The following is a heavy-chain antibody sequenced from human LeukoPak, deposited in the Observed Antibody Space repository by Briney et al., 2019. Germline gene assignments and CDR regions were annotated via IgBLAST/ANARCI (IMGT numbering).Heavy chain of an antibody. Sequence: EASETLSLTCAVYGVSFSGYYWSWIRQPPGKGLEWIGEINHSGSTNYNPSLKSRVTISVDTSKNQFSLKLSSVTAADTAVYYCARARSGYWGQGTLVTVSS. V-gene: IGHV4-34*01. CDR1: GVSFSGYY. J-gene: IGHJ4*02. CDR2: INHSGST. CDR3: ARARSGY. D-gene: IGHD3-10*01.